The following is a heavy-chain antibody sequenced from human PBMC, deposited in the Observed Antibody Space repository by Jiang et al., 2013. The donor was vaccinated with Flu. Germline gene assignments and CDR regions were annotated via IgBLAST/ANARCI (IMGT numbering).Heavy chain of an antibody. V-gene: IGHV4-39*01. D-gene: IGHD2-21*01. CDR3: VRQQYGGDRLNWFDY. CDR2: IYYSGSA. Sequence: GPGLVKASQTLSLTCSVSGGSIISGSSFWAWIRLPPGKGLEWIGSIYYSGSAYYNPSLKSRATLSADTSKNQFSLKLTSVTAADTAVFYCVRQQYGGDRLNWFDYWGQGTLVTVSS. J-gene: IGHJ5*01. CDR1: GGSIISGSSF.